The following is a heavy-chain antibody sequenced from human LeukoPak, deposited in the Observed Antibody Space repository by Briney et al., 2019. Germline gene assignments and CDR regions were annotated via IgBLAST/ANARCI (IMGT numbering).Heavy chain of an antibody. D-gene: IGHD4-17*01. CDR3: AKGYGVAGYFDL. CDR2: INPNSGGT. Sequence: ASVKVSCKASGYTFTGYYMHWVRQAPGQGLEWMGWINPNSGGTNYAQKFQGRVTMTRDTSISTAYMELSSLRAEDTAVYYCAKGYGVAGYFDLWGRGTLVTVSS. V-gene: IGHV1-2*02. CDR1: GYTFTGYY. J-gene: IGHJ2*01.